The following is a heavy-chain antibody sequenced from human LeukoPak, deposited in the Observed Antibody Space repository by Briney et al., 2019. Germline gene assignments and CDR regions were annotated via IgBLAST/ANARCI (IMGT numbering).Heavy chain of an antibody. CDR1: GGSFSGYY. CDR2: INHSGST. J-gene: IGHJ6*03. CDR3: AAERNTYHYYYMDV. Sequence: SETLSLTCAVYGGSFSGYYWSWIRQPPGKGLEWIGEINHSGSTNYNPSLKSRVTISVDTSKNQFSLKLSSVTAADTAVYYCAAERNTYHYYYMDVWGKGTTVTVSS. V-gene: IGHV4-34*01.